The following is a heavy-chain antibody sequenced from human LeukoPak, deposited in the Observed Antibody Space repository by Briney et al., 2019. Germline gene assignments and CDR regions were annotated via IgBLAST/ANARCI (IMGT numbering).Heavy chain of an antibody. CDR2: ISSSSSTI. J-gene: IGHJ3*02. CDR3: ASYDGSDFDI. Sequence: ASVKVSCKASGYTFTSYYMHWVRQAPGKGLEWVSYISSSSSTIYYADSVKGRFTISRDNAKNSLYLQMNSLRAEDTAVYYCASYDGSDFDIWGQGTMVTVSS. D-gene: IGHD3-22*01. V-gene: IGHV3-48*01. CDR1: GYTFTSYY.